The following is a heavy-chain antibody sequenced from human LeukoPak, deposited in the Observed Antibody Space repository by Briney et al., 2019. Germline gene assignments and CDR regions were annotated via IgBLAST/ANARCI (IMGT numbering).Heavy chain of an antibody. J-gene: IGHJ6*02. Sequence: SETLSLTCSVSGGSISGYYWSWIRQPPGKGLEWIGEINHSGSTNYNPSLKSRVTISVDTSKNQFSLKLSSVTAADTAVYYCARAFFAVTTFGVNSYYYYYYGMDVWGQGTTVTVSS. CDR1: GGSISGYY. CDR3: ARAFFAVTTFGVNSYYYYYYGMDV. V-gene: IGHV4-34*01. CDR2: INHSGST. D-gene: IGHD3-10*02.